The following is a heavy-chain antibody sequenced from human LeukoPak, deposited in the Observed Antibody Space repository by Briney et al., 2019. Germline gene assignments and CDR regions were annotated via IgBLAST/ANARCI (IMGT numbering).Heavy chain of an antibody. CDR2: INAGNGNT. D-gene: IGHD6-13*01. Sequence: ASVKVSCKASGYTFTTYAMHWVRQAPGQRLEWMGWINAGNGNTKYSQKFQARVTITRDTSASTAYMELSSLRSENTAVYYCARDPIGSRWPYYFDYWGQGTLVTVSS. CDR1: GYTFTTYA. J-gene: IGHJ4*02. CDR3: ARDPIGSRWPYYFDY. V-gene: IGHV1-3*01.